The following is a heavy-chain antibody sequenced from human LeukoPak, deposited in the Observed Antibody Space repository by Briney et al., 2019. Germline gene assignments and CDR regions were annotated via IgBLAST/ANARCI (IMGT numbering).Heavy chain of an antibody. CDR2: ISWNSGSI. CDR3: AKGHDYGDYVGGRFDP. D-gene: IGHD4-17*01. J-gene: IGHJ5*02. Sequence: GGSLRLSCAASGSTFDDYSMHWVRQAPGKGLEWVSGISWNSGSIGYADSVKGRSTIPRDDAKNSLYLQMNSLRAEDTALYYCAKGHDYGDYVGGRFDPWGQGTLVTVSS. V-gene: IGHV3-9*01. CDR1: GSTFDDYS.